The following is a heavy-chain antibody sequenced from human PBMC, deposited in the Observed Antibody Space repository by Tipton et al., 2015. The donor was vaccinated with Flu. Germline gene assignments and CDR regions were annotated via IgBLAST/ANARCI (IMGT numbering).Heavy chain of an antibody. CDR2: IGHSTNT. V-gene: IGHV4-38-2*02. J-gene: IGHJ4*01. CDR1: GDSVASPYF. CDR3: ARGVPGAIGEAHFDY. Sequence: TLSLTCSVSGDSVASPYFWGWIRQTPGKGLEWIGNIGHSTNTYYSPSLRSRVTMSVDRSKNQFSLQLSSVTAADTAVYYCARGVPGAIGEAHFDYWGHGILVTVSS. D-gene: IGHD3-10*01.